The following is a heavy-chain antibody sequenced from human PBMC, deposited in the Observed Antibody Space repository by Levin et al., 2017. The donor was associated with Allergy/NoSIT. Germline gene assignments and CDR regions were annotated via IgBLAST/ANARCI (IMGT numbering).Heavy chain of an antibody. D-gene: IGHD7-27*01. CDR2: ISSSGRST. V-gene: IGHV3-23*01. Sequence: GGSLRLSCAASGFTFSSYGMNWVRQAPGKGLEWVSFISSSGRSTYYPDSVKGRFTMSRDNSKNTLYLQMNSLRSDDTAVYYCAKDRWGSKTGNFDYWGQGTLVTVSS. CDR1: GFTFSSYG. CDR3: AKDRWGSKTGNFDY. J-gene: IGHJ4*02.